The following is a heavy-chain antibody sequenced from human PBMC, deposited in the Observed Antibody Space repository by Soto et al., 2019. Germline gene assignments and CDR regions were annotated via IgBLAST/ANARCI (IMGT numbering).Heavy chain of an antibody. Sequence: PGGSLRLSCAASGFTFSIYSVNWVRQAPGKGLEWVSSISSASSSMYYADSVKGRFTISRDNARDSLYLQMNSLRAEDTAVYYCARGGGSRGAFDVWGQGTMVTVSS. D-gene: IGHD2-15*01. J-gene: IGHJ3*01. V-gene: IGHV3-21*01. CDR2: ISSASSSM. CDR1: GFTFSIYS. CDR3: ARGGGSRGAFDV.